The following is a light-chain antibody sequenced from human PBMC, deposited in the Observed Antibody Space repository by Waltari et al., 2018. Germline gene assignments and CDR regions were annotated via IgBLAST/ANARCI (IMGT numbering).Light chain of an antibody. CDR3: QHYVRLPAT. J-gene: IGKJ1*01. CDR1: QSVRRA. V-gene: IGKV3-20*01. Sequence: IVLTQSPGSLSSSPGERVTLSCRASQSVRRALAWYQQKPGQAPRLLIFGASNRATGIPDRFSGSGSETDFSLTISRLEPEDFAVYYCQHYVRLPATFGRGTKVEIK. CDR2: GAS.